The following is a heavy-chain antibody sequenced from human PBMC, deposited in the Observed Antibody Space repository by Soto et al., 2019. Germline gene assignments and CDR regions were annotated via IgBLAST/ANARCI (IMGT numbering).Heavy chain of an antibody. V-gene: IGHV2-5*02. CDR1: GFSLTTSGVG. J-gene: IGHJ4*02. D-gene: IGHD3-3*01. CDR3: AHRVLRTVFGLVTTTAIYFCF. CDR2: IYWDDDK. Sequence: QITLNESGPTVVRPTETLTLTCRFSGFSLTTSGVGVGWIRQSPGKAPEWLALIYWDDDKRYSASLKGRITISKDTSKNQVVLTVSDLDPTDTATYYCAHRVLRTVFGLVTTTAIYFCFWGQGPTVAASS.